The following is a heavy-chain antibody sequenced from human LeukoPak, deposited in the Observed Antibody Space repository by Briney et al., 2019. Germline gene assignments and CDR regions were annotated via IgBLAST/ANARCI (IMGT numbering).Heavy chain of an antibody. V-gene: IGHV4-4*07. CDR1: GDSIRSHY. CDR2: LYSSGST. CDR3: ARYLGYNYGPACFGL. D-gene: IGHD5-18*01. Sequence: PSETLSLTCTVSGDSIRSHYWSWIRQSVGKELEWIGRLYSSGSTDYKPSLKSRVTMSLDPSKNQLSLRLKSVTAADTAVYYCARYLGYNYGPACFGLWGQGILVTVSS. J-gene: IGHJ4*02.